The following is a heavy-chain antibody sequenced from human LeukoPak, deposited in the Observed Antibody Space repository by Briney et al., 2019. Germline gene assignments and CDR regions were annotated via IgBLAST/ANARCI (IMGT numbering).Heavy chain of an antibody. V-gene: IGHV4-38-2*01. J-gene: IGHJ4*02. Sequence: SETLSLTCAVSGYSISSGYYWGWIRQPPGEGLQWIGSIFQRGYSYYNPSLKSRVTISVDTSKNQFSLKLSSVTAADTAVYYCARRAGHQGDGSGCSWGQGTLVTVSS. CDR2: IFQRGYS. D-gene: IGHD3-10*01. CDR3: ARRAGHQGDGSGCS. CDR1: GYSISSGYY.